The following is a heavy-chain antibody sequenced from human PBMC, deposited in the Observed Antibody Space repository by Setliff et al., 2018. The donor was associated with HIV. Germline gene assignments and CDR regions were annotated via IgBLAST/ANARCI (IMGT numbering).Heavy chain of an antibody. CDR2: IYSGGNR. Sequence: GGSLRLSCAASGFSFSSYWMSWVRQAPGKGLEWVSVIYSGGNRNYADSVKGRFTISRDISKNTLYLQMNSLKVEDTAVYYCARDATRGGDFDYWGQGILVTVSS. CDR1: GFSFSSYW. CDR3: ARDATRGGDFDY. J-gene: IGHJ4*02. V-gene: IGHV3-66*01. D-gene: IGHD1-26*01.